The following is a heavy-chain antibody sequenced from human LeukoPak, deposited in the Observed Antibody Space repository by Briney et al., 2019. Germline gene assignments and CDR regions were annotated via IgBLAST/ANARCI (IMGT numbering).Heavy chain of an antibody. V-gene: IGHV3-21*01. CDR2: ISSSSSYI. CDR1: GFTFSSYS. Sequence: GGSLRLSCAASGFTFSSYSMNWVRQAPGKGLEWVSSISSSSSYIYYADSVKGRLTISRDNAKNSLYLQMNSLRAEDTAVYYCARDVRQRGFDYWGQGTLVTVSS. D-gene: IGHD6-25*01. J-gene: IGHJ4*02. CDR3: ARDVRQRGFDY.